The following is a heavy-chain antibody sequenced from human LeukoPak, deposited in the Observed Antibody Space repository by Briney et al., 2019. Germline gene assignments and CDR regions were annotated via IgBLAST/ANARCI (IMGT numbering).Heavy chain of an antibody. D-gene: IGHD2-15*01. Sequence: SETLSLTCAVYGGSFSGYYWSWIRQPPGKGLERIGEINHSGSTNYNPSLKNRVTISVDTSKNQFSLKLSSVTAADTAVYYCARGRSVVAAAVDYWGQGTLVTVSS. V-gene: IGHV4-34*01. CDR3: ARGRSVVAAAVDY. CDR1: GGSFSGYY. CDR2: INHSGST. J-gene: IGHJ4*02.